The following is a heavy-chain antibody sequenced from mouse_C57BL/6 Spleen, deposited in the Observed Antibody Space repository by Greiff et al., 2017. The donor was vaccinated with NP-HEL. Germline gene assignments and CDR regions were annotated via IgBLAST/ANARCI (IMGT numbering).Heavy chain of an antibody. CDR2: ISSGSSTI. CDR1: GFTFSDYG. V-gene: IGHV5-17*01. Sequence: EVKVVASGGGLVQPGGSLKLSCAASGFTFSDYGMHWVRQAPEKGLEWVAYISSGSSTIYYADTGKGRFTISRDNAKNTLFLQMTSLRSEDTAMDYCAGYDGDWGQGTTLTVSS. D-gene: IGHD2-2*01. CDR3: AGYDGD. J-gene: IGHJ2*01.